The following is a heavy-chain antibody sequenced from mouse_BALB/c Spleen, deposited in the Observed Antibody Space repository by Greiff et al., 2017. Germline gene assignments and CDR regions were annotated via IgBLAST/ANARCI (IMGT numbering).Heavy chain of an antibody. CDR2: ISSGGGST. J-gene: IGHJ2*01. CDR1: GFAFSSYD. CDR3: ARQWYGYYFDY. D-gene: IGHD1-1*01. Sequence: EVQGVESGGGLVKPGGSLKLSCAASGFAFSSYDMSWVRQTPEKRLEWVAYISSGGGSTYYPDTVKGRFTISRDNAKNTLNLQMSSLKSEDTAMYYCARQWYGYYFDYWGQGTTLTVSS. V-gene: IGHV5-12-1*01.